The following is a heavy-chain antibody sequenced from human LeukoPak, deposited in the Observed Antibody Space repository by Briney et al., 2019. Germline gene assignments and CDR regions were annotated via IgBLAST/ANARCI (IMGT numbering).Heavy chain of an antibody. CDR2: IKQDGSER. CDR1: GFTFSNYW. V-gene: IGHV3-7*01. CDR3: PRSPLYGMDV. Sequence: GGSLRLSCVGSGFTFSNYWMTWVRQAPGKGLEWVANIKQDGSERYYGDSVKGRFTISRDNAKNSLYLQMNSLRVEDTAVYYCPRSPLYGMDVWGQGTTVTVAS. J-gene: IGHJ6*02.